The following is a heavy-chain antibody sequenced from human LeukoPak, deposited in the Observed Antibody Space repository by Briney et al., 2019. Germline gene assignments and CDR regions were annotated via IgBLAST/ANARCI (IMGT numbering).Heavy chain of an antibody. V-gene: IGHV4-39*01. J-gene: IGHJ3*02. CDR2: IYYSRST. Sequence: SETLSLTCTVSGGSLSSNSYYWGWIPQPPGKGLEWIGNIYYSRSTYNNPSLNSRGTISVVTSKNQFSLKLSSVTAADTAVYYCARHVIHDLYAFDIWGQGTRVTVSS. CDR3: ARHVIHDLYAFDI. CDR1: GGSLSSNSYY. D-gene: IGHD2/OR15-2a*01.